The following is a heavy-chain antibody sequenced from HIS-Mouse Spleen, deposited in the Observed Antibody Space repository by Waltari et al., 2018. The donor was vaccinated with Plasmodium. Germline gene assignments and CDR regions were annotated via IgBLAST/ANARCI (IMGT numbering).Heavy chain of an antibody. CDR2: ISSSSSYI. CDR3: ARDTRLEVRSYWYFDL. Sequence: AASGFTFSSYSMNWVRQAPGQGLEWVSPISSSSSYIYYADSVKGRFTISRDNAKNSLYLQMNSLRAEDTAVYYCARDTRLEVRSYWYFDLWGRGTLVTVSS. CDR1: GFTFSSYS. D-gene: IGHD3-3*01. J-gene: IGHJ2*01. V-gene: IGHV3-21*01.